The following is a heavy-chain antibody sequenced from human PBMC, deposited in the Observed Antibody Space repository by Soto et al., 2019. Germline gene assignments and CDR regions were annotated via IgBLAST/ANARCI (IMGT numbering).Heavy chain of an antibody. J-gene: IGHJ4*02. CDR3: SGAHSPDTAYSYLQ. CDR2: IRNPSYQATT. CDR1: AFPFDDYT. D-gene: IGHD2-15*01. V-gene: IGHV3-49*03. Sequence: GESLSLSCTCSAFPFDDYTSNWLRKPPGKGPEWVGLIRNPSYQATTEYAAAVEGRSTIPSDTSNGTAYLQTNSMNIDASAVYYCSGAHSPDTAYSYLQWCQGP.